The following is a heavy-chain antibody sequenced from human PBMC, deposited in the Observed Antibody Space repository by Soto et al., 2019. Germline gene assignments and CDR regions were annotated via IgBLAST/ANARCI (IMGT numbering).Heavy chain of an antibody. V-gene: IGHV5-51*01. J-gene: IGHJ6*03. D-gene: IGHD1-26*01. CDR3: ACGNYHYYFDD. CDR1: GYSFTNYW. CDR2: IYPGGSDT. Sequence: GAALKISCKGSGYSFTNYWIGWVRQMPGKGVEWMGIIYPGGSDTRYSASFHGQTTISADKSISTAYLQWSSLKASDTAMYYCACGNYHYYFDDWGKGTMVTVSS.